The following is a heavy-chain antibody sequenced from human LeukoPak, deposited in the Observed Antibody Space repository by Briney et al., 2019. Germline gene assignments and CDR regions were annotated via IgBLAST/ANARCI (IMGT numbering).Heavy chain of an antibody. CDR3: ASGLGFCSGSDCTNLVKDYYYGMNV. V-gene: IGHV1-8*03. Sequence: ASVKVSCKASGYTFTSYDINWVRQATGQGLEWMGWMNPNSGNTGYAQKFQGRVTITTNTSISTAYMELSSLRSEDTAVYYCASGLGFCSGSDCTNLVKDYYYGMNVWGQGTTVTVSS. CDR2: MNPNSGNT. CDR1: GYTFTSYD. D-gene: IGHD2-15*01. J-gene: IGHJ6*02.